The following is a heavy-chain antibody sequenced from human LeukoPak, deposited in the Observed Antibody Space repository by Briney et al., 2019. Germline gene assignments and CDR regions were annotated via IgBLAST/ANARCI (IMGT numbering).Heavy chain of an antibody. CDR1: GGSISGYY. J-gene: IGHJ3*02. CDR2: IYYSGST. D-gene: IGHD3/OR15-3a*01. Sequence: PSETLSLTCTVSGGSISGYYWSWIRQPPGKGLEWIGYIYYSGSTYYNPSLKSRVTISVDTSKKQLSLRLSSVTAADTAVYYCAKEAPTDYAFDIWGQGTMVTVS. V-gene: IGHV4-59*12. CDR3: AKEAPTDYAFDI.